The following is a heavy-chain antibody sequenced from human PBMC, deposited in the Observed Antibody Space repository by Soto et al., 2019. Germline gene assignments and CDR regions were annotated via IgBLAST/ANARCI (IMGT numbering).Heavy chain of an antibody. CDR1: GFVFSSYG. CDR2: ISYNGGNR. J-gene: IGHJ4*02. Sequence: QVQLVESGGGVVQPGRSLRLSCAASGFVFSSYGIHWVRQAPGKGLEWVAGISYNGGNRYYTDSVKGRFTISRDNSMNXRYLQMNSLRAEDTAVYYCAKDTYYYDSSGYYVFDYWGQGTLVTVSS. V-gene: IGHV3-30*18. CDR3: AKDTYYYDSSGYYVFDY. D-gene: IGHD3-22*01.